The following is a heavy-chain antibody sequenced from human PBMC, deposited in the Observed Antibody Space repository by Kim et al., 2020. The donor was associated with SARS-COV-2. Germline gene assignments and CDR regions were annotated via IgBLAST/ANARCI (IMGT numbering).Heavy chain of an antibody. Sequence: GGSLRLSCAASGFTFSSYWMHWVRQAPGKGLVWVSRINSDGSSTSYADSVKGRFTISRDNAKNTLYLQMNSLRAEDTAVYYCARDSSGWLDYYYYGMDVWGQGTTVTVSS. J-gene: IGHJ6*02. V-gene: IGHV3-74*01. D-gene: IGHD6-19*01. CDR2: INSDGSST. CDR3: ARDSSGWLDYYYYGMDV. CDR1: GFTFSSYW.